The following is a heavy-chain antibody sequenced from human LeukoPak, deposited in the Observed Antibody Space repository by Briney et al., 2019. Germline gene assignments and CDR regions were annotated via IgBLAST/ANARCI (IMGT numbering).Heavy chain of an antibody. CDR2: IKSKTDGGTT. D-gene: IGHD4-17*01. V-gene: IGHV3-15*01. Sequence: TGGSLRLSCAASGFTLDNAWMSWVRQAPGKGLEWIGRIKSKTDGGTTDYAAPVKGRFTISRDDSKNTVYLQTNSLKNEDTAVYYCTTKGGGYGDLLGWGYWGQGTLVTVSS. CDR1: GFTLDNAW. CDR3: TTKGGGYGDLLGWGY. J-gene: IGHJ4*02.